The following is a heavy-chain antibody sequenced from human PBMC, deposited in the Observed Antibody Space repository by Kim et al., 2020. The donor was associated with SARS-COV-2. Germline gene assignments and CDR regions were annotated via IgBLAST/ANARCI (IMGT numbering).Heavy chain of an antibody. D-gene: IGHD5-12*01. CDR2: IDPSDSYT. V-gene: IGHV5-10-1*01. CDR1: GYSFTSYW. Sequence: GESLKISCKGSGYSFTSYWISWVRQMPGKGLEWMGRIDPSDSYTNYSPSFQGHVTISADKSISTAYLQWSSLKASDTAMYYCARSNIVATISPDYWGQGTLVTVSS. CDR3: ARSNIVATISPDY. J-gene: IGHJ4*02.